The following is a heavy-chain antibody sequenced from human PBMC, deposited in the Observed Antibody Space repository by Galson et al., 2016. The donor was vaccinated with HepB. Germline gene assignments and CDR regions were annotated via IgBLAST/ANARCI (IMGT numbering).Heavy chain of an antibody. D-gene: IGHD3-10*01. V-gene: IGHV4-39*01. CDR3: ARHDEFGYDYGSGSYPFDP. J-gene: IGHJ5*02. CDR1: VGSISSPGYY. Sequence: LSLTCSVSVGSISSPGYYWAWIRQPPGKGLEWLGTISYSGSTYCNPSLKSRVSMSVDTSEQQVSLKLTSVIAADPAVYYCARHDEFGYDYGSGSYPFDPWGQGLRVTVSS. CDR2: ISYSGST.